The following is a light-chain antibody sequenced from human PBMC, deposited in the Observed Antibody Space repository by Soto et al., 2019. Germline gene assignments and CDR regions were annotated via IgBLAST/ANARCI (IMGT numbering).Light chain of an antibody. Sequence: DIQMTQSPSSLSASLGDRVTITCRASQGIGNYLAWYQLQPGKVPKLLIYAASTLQSGVPSRFSGSGSGTVFTLTISSLQPEDVATYFCKKYNSAPRTFGQGTKVEI. CDR2: AAS. V-gene: IGKV1-27*01. J-gene: IGKJ1*01. CDR1: QGIGNY. CDR3: KKYNSAPRT.